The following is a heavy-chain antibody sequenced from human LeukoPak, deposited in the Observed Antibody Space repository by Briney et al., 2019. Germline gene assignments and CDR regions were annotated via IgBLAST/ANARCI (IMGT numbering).Heavy chain of an antibody. V-gene: IGHV3-7*01. Sequence: GGSLRLSCAASGFTFDDYGMSWVRQAPGKGLEWVANIKQDGSEKYYADSVKGRFTISRDNAKNSLYLQMNSLRAEDSAVYYCARDDCSTPTCFPYYYYGMDVWGQGTTVTVSS. J-gene: IGHJ6*02. CDR2: IKQDGSEK. CDR3: ARDDCSTPTCFPYYYYGMDV. D-gene: IGHD2-2*01. CDR1: GFTFDDYG.